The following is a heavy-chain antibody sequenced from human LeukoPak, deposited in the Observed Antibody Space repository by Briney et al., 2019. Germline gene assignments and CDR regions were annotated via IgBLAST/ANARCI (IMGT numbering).Heavy chain of an antibody. J-gene: IGHJ5*02. Sequence: SETLSLTCAVYGGSFSGYYWSWIRQPPGKGLEWIGEINHSGSTNYNPSLKSRVTISVDTSKNQFSLKLSSVTAADTAVYCCARGGVVRRGWFDPWGQGTLVTVSS. V-gene: IGHV4-34*01. CDR3: ARGGVVRRGWFDP. CDR1: GGSFSGYY. CDR2: INHSGST. D-gene: IGHD3-10*01.